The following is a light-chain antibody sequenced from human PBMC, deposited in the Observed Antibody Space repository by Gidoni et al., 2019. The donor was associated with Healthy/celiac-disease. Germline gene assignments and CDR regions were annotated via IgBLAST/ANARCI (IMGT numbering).Light chain of an antibody. J-gene: IGKJ2*01. Sequence: EIVLTQSPGTLSLSPGERDTLSCRASQSLSSSYLAWYHQKPGQAPRLLIYGASSRATGIPERFSGSGSGTHFTLTISRLEPEDFAVYYCQEYDRSLYTFXXXTKLEIK. CDR1: QSLSSSY. V-gene: IGKV3-20*01. CDR3: QEYDRSLYT. CDR2: GAS.